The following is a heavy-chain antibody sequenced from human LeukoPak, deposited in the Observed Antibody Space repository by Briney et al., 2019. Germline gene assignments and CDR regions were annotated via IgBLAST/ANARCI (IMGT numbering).Heavy chain of an antibody. D-gene: IGHD3-22*01. Sequence: PGRSLRLSCAVSGFTFSSYAMHWVRQAPGKGLEWVAVISYDGSNKYYADSVKGRFTISRDNSKNTLYLQMNSLRAEDTAVYYCARALQGYMILVVTLDYWGQGTLVTVSS. CDR3: ARALQGYMILVVTLDY. J-gene: IGHJ4*02. CDR2: ISYDGSNK. V-gene: IGHV3-30-3*01. CDR1: GFTFSSYA.